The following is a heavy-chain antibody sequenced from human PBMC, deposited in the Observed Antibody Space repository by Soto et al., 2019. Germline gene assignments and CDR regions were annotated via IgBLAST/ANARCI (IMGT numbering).Heavy chain of an antibody. CDR2: INHSGST. CDR3: ARGWNVLRFLEWPYYYGMDV. Sequence: SETLSLTCAVYGGSFSGYYWSWIRQPPGKGLGWIGEINHSGSTNYNPSLKSRVTISVDTSKNQFSLKLSSVTAADTAVYYCARGWNVLRFLEWPYYYGMDVWGQGTTVTVSS. CDR1: GGSFSGYY. J-gene: IGHJ6*02. V-gene: IGHV4-34*01. D-gene: IGHD3-3*01.